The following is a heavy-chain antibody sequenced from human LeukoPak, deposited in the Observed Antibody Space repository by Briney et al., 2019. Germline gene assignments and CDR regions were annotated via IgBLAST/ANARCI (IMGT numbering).Heavy chain of an antibody. CDR3: ARGFGRIFGVVTYRYFDY. Sequence: SETLSLTCTVSGGSISSYYWTWIRQPPGKVLEWIGYIYDSGSTNYNPSLKSRVTISVDTSKNQFSLKLSSVTAADVAVYYCARGFGRIFGVVTYRYFDYWGQGTLVTVSS. D-gene: IGHD3-3*01. CDR1: GGSISSYY. CDR2: IYDSGST. V-gene: IGHV4-59*12. J-gene: IGHJ4*02.